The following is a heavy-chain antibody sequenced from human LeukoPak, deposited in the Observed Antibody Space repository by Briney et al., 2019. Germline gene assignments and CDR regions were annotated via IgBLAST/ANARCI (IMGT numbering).Heavy chain of an antibody. CDR3: ARGLVVTNTIDY. J-gene: IGHJ4*02. CDR2: IWYDRSNK. D-gene: IGHD3-22*01. CDR1: GFTFSSYG. Sequence: PAGSLRLSCAASGFTFSSYGMHWVRQAPGKGQTHAPVIWYDRSNKYYADSVKGRFTISRDNSKNTLYLQMNSLRAEDTAVYYCARGLVVTNTIDYWGQGTLVTVSS. V-gene: IGHV3-33*01.